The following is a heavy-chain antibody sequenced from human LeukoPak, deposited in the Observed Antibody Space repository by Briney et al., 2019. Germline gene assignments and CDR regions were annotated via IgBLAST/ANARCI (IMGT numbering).Heavy chain of an antibody. D-gene: IGHD1-26*01. CDR3: ARGLGIVGTTSFGY. J-gene: IGHJ4*02. V-gene: IGHV3-48*04. CDR1: GFTFSSYS. CDR2: ISSSSSTI. Sequence: GGSLRLSCAASGFTFSSYSMNWVRQAPGKGLEWVSYISSSSSTIYYADSVKGRFTISRDNVKNSLYLQMNSLRAEDTAVYYCARGLGIVGTTSFGYWGQGTLVTVSS.